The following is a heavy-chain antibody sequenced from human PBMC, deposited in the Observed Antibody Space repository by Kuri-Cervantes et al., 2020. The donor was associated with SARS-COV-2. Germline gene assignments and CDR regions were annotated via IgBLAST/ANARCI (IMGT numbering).Heavy chain of an antibody. J-gene: IGHJ2*01. D-gene: IGHD3-3*01. CDR1: GFTFSSYA. CDR2: ISYDGSNK. V-gene: IGHV3-30-3*01. CDR3: ARGNDFWSGRDWYFDL. Sequence: GGSLRLSCAASGFTFSSYAMHWVRQAPGKGLEWVAVISYDGSNKYYADSVKGRFTISRDNSKNTLYLQMNGLRAEDTAVYYCARGNDFWSGRDWYFDLWGRGTLVTVS.